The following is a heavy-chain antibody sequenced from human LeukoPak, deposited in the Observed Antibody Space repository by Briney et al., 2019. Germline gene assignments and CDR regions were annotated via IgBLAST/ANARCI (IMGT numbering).Heavy chain of an antibody. D-gene: IGHD2-2*01. V-gene: IGHV4-39*01. CDR1: GGSFSSTSY. CDR3: ARQEVGVGYCSSTSCAEPHWFDP. CDR2: ILYCGST. J-gene: IGHJ5*02. Sequence: SETLSLTCIVSGGSFSSTSYWGWIRQPPGKGLEWIGTILYCGSTFYNPSLKSRVTISVDTSKNQFSLNLNSVTAADTAVYYCARQEVGVGYCSSTSCAEPHWFDPWGQGTLVIVSS.